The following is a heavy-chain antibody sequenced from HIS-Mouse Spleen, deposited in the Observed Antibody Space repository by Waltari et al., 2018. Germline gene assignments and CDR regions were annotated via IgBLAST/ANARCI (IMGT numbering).Heavy chain of an antibody. D-gene: IGHD3-3*01. CDR3: ARAPTGFLEWFDAFDI. V-gene: IGHV4-39*07. J-gene: IGHJ3*02. CDR2: IYYSGST. Sequence: QLQLQESGPGLVKPSETLSLTCTVSGGSIRSSSYYGGWIRQPPGKGLEWIGSIYYSGSTYYNPSLKSRVTISVDTSKNQFSLKLSSVTAADTAVYYCARAPTGFLEWFDAFDIWGQGTMVTVSS. CDR1: GGSIRSSSYY.